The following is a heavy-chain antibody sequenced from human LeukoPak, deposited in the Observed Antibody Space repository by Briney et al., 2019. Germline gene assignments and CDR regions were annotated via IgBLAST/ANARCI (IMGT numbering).Heavy chain of an antibody. J-gene: IGHJ6*03. CDR1: GGSISSYY. D-gene: IGHD3-10*01. CDR3: ARLVTDGNYYESGNYYPNMDV. V-gene: IGHV4-4*07. CDR2: IYSSRST. Sequence: SETLSLTCTVSGGSISSYYWSWIRQPAGKGLEWIGRIYSSRSTKYNPSLKSRVTMSVDTSKNQFSLKLSSVTAADTAMYYCARLVTDGNYYESGNYYPNMDVWGKGTTVTVSS.